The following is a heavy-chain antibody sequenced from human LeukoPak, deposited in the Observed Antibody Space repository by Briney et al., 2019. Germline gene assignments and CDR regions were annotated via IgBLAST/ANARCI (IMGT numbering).Heavy chain of an antibody. Sequence: GWSLRLSLAASQFIYSSSGMAWVRQSPEKGLEWVSAITGSGATTYSAASVKGRFTISRDNSKSTVSLQMNSLRAEDTAIYYCAKMQGYFDYWGQGALVTVSS. CDR3: AKMQGYFDY. CDR2: ITGSGATT. J-gene: IGHJ4*02. V-gene: IGHV3-23*01. CDR1: QFIYSSSG.